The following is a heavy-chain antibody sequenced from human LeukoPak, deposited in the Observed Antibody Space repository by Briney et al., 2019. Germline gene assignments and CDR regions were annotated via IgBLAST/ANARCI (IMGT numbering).Heavy chain of an antibody. J-gene: IGHJ4*02. V-gene: IGHV3-74*01. Sequence: GGSLRLSCAASGFTFSSYWMHWVRQAPGKGLVWVSRISGDVTTTTYADSVKGRFTISRDNAKNTLCLQMNSLRAEDTAVYYCARVPGAGYYKFDYWGQGTLVTVSS. CDR2: ISGDVTTT. CDR1: GFTFSSYW. CDR3: ARVPGAGYYKFDY. D-gene: IGHD3-9*01.